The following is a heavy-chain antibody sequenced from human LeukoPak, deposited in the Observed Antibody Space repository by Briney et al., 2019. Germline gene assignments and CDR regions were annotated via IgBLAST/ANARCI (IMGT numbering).Heavy chain of an antibody. J-gene: IGHJ5*02. D-gene: IGHD1-20*01. CDR3: ARRLTGTTWNWSLDP. CDR2: INPNSGGT. V-gene: IGHV1-2*02. Sequence: ASVKVSCKASGYTFTAYYMHWVRQAPGQGLEWMGWINPNSGGTNYAQKFQGRVTMTRDTSISTAYMELSRLRSDDTAVYYCARRLTGTTWNWSLDPWGQGTLVTVSS. CDR1: GYTFTAYY.